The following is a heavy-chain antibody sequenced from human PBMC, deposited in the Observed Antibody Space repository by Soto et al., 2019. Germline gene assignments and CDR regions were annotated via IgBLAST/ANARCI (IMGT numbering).Heavy chain of an antibody. CDR3: VRGKSYSVYDF. J-gene: IGHJ4*02. V-gene: IGHV4-4*07. CDR2: IYPSGSA. Sequence: SETLSLTCSVSGGSMSGHAWVWIRQAAGKGLEWIGHIYPSGSASYNPTLRSRVTMSLDSSHNHLFLNSTSATTADTAVYYCVRGKSYSVYDFWGPGTLVTVSS. D-gene: IGHD5-12*01. CDR1: GGSMSGHA.